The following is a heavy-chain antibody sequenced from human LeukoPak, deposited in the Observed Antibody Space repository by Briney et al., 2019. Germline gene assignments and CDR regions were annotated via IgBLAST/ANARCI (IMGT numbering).Heavy chain of an antibody. Sequence: SVKVSCKASGGTFSSYAISWVRQATGQGLEWMGGIIPIFGTANYAQKFQGRVTINADESTSTAYMELSSLRSEDTAVYYCARCVVEDAFDIWGQGTMVTVSS. CDR3: ARCVVEDAFDI. V-gene: IGHV1-69*01. CDR2: IIPIFGTA. CDR1: GGTFSSYA. D-gene: IGHD2-15*01. J-gene: IGHJ3*02.